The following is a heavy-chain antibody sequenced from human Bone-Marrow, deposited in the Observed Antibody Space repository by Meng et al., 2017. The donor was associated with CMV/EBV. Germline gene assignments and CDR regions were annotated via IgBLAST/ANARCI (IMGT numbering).Heavy chain of an antibody. CDR2: IYHSGST. V-gene: IGHV4-38-2*02. Sequence: SETLCLTCTVSGYSISSGYYWGWIRQPPGKGLEWIGSIYHSGSTYYNPSLKSRVTISVDTSKNQFSLKLSAVTAADTAVYYCARDLGSSWPGYWGQGTLVTVSS. D-gene: IGHD6-13*01. CDR3: ARDLGSSWPGY. CDR1: GYSISSGYY. J-gene: IGHJ4*02.